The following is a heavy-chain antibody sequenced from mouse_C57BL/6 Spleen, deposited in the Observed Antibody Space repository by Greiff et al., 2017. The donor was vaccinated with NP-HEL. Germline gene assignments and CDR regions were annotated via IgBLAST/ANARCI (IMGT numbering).Heavy chain of an antibody. CDR3: ARHEGAYYYEKAWCAY. J-gene: IGHJ3*01. Sequence: VQLQQSGAELVKPGASVKLSCKASGYTFTEYTIHWVKQRSGQGLEWIGWFYPGSGSIKYNEKFKDKATLTADKSSSTVYMELSRLTSEDSAVYVCARHEGAYYYEKAWCAYWGQGTLVTVSA. V-gene: IGHV1-62-2*01. D-gene: IGHD1-1*01. CDR1: GYTFTEYT. CDR2: FYPGSGSI.